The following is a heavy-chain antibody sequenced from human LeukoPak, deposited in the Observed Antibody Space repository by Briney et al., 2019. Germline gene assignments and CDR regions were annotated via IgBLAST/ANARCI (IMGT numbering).Heavy chain of an antibody. CDR2: IFPSGGEI. V-gene: IGHV3-23*01. D-gene: IGHD3-9*01. CDR1: GFTFSTFA. Sequence: PGGSLRLSCAASGFTFSTFAMIWVRQPPGKGLEWVSSIFPSGGEIHYADSVRGRFTISRDNSKSTLSLQMNSLRAEDTAVYYCARVAYYDILTGCFDYWGQGTLVTVSS. J-gene: IGHJ4*02. CDR3: ARVAYYDILTGCFDY.